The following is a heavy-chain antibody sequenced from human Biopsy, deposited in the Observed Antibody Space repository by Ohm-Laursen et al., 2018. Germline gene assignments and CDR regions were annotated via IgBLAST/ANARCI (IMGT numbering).Heavy chain of an antibody. V-gene: IGHV4-34*01. CDR2: INQSGST. J-gene: IGHJ6*02. D-gene: IGHD6-25*01. CDR3: ARGSGYFKLDV. CDR1: GESSSGYF. Sequence: SETLSPTCPVNGESSSGYFWNWIRQPPGKGLEWIGEINQSGSTKYNPSLKRRATLSADSSNSQFSLRLTSVTAADTAIYYCARGSGYFKLDVWGQGTTVTVSS.